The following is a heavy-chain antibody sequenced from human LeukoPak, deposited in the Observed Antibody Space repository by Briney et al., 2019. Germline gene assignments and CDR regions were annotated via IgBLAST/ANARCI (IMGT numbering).Heavy chain of an antibody. J-gene: IGHJ4*02. V-gene: IGHV1-2*02. D-gene: IGHD5-12*01. Sequence: ASVKVSXKASGYTFTGYYMHWVRQAPGQGLEWMGWLNPNSDGTNYAQKFQGRVTMTRDTSISTAYMELSRLRSDDTAVYYCARDGFRWLRGSFGYWGQGTLVTVSS. CDR1: GYTFTGYY. CDR3: ARDGFRWLRGSFGY. CDR2: LNPNSDGT.